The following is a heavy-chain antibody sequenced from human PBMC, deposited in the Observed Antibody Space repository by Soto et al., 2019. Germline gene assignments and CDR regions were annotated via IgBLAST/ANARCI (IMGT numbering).Heavy chain of an antibody. V-gene: IGHV1-69*01. CDR3: ARDRDDCSSTSCYSFDY. CDR2: IIPIFGTA. D-gene: IGHD2-2*01. Sequence: QVQLVQSGAEVKKPGSSVKVSCKASGGTFSSYAISWVRQAPGQGLEWMGGIIPIFGTANYAQKVQGRVTITADESTSTAYMELSSLRSEDTAVYYCARDRDDCSSTSCYSFDYWGQGTLVTVSS. J-gene: IGHJ4*02. CDR1: GGTFSSYA.